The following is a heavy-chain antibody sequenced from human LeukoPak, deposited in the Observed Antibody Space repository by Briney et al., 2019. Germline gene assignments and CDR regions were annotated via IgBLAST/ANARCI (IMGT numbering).Heavy chain of an antibody. Sequence: ESGPTLVKPTQTLTLTCTFSGFSLSTSGVGVGWIRQPPGKALEWLALIYWDDDKRYSPSLKSRLTITKDTSKNQVVLTMANMDPVDTATYYCAHSDYGDSDGFDAFDIWGQGTMVTVSS. CDR1: GFSLSTSGVG. D-gene: IGHD4-17*01. J-gene: IGHJ3*02. V-gene: IGHV2-5*02. CDR3: AHSDYGDSDGFDAFDI. CDR2: IYWDDDK.